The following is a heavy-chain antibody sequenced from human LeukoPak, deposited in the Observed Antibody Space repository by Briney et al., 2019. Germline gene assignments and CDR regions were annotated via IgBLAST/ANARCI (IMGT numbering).Heavy chain of an antibody. Sequence: GGSLRPSCAASGFTFSTYWMSWVRQAPGKGLEWVANIKQDGSEKYYVDSVKGRFTIFRDNAKNSLYLQMNSLRVEDTAVYYCARTYYYDSSGYFDAFDIWGQGTMVTVSS. J-gene: IGHJ3*02. CDR1: GFTFSTYW. CDR3: ARTYYYDSSGYFDAFDI. CDR2: IKQDGSEK. D-gene: IGHD3-22*01. V-gene: IGHV3-7*01.